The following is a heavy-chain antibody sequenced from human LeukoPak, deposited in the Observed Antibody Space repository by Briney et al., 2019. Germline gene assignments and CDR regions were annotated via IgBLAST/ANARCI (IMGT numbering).Heavy chain of an antibody. V-gene: IGHV4-59*08. D-gene: IGHD7-27*01. CDR2: IYYSGST. CDR3: ARHLWDYTYYYMDV. CDR1: GGSISSYY. Sequence: SETLSLTCTVSGGSISSYYWSWIRQPPGKGLESIGYIYYSGSTNYNPSLKSRVTISVDTSKNQFSLKLSSVTAADTAVYYCARHLWDYTYYYMDVWGKGTTVTVSS. J-gene: IGHJ6*03.